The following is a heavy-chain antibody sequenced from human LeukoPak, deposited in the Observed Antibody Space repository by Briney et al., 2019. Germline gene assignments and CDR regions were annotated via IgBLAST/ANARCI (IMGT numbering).Heavy chain of an antibody. Sequence: ASVKVSCKSSGYTFTGDYMHWVRQAPGQGLEWMGWINPNSGATDYAQKFQGRVIMTRDTSISTAYMELSRLRSDDTAVYYCARPIIDSSSWRKHDSYNWFDPWGQGTLVTVSS. CDR3: ARPIIDSSSWRKHDSYNWFDP. CDR2: INPNSGAT. J-gene: IGHJ5*02. D-gene: IGHD6-13*01. CDR1: GYTFTGDY. V-gene: IGHV1-2*02.